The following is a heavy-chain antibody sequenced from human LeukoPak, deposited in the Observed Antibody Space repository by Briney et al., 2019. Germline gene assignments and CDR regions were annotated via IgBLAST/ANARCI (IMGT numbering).Heavy chain of an antibody. CDR3: ASGLAVAADAFDI. D-gene: IGHD6-19*01. J-gene: IGHJ3*02. Sequence: SETLSLTCTVSGYSISSGYYWGWIRQPPGKGLEWIGSIYHSGSTYYNPSLKSRVTISVGTSKNQFSLKLSSVTAADTAVYYCASGLAVAADAFDIWGQGTMVTVSS. CDR2: IYHSGST. V-gene: IGHV4-38-2*02. CDR1: GYSISSGYY.